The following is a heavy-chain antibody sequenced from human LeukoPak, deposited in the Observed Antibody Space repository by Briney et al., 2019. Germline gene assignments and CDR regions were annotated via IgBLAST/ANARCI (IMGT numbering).Heavy chain of an antibody. J-gene: IGHJ4*02. Sequence: SQTLCLTCTVSGGSVRSVDYYWSWIRQPPGKGLEWIEYIYHNETTYYNPSLKSRVAVSKDKSKNQFSLRLTSVTAADTAVYYCARGLDYYDSSGIYLYFDYWGQGTLVTVSS. D-gene: IGHD3-22*01. CDR3: ARGLDYYDSSGIYLYFDY. V-gene: IGHV4-30-2*01. CDR2: IYHNETT. CDR1: GGSVRSVDYY.